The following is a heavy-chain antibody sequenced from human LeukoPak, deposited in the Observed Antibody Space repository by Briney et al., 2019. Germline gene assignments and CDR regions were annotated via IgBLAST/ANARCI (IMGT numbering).Heavy chain of an antibody. D-gene: IGHD2-8*01. CDR3: TRGGSMVSHAFDI. V-gene: IGHV3-30-3*01. CDR1: GFTFSSYA. J-gene: IGHJ3*02. CDR2: ISYDGSNK. Sequence: PGGSLRLSCAASGFTFSSYAMHWVRQAPGKGLEWVAVISYDGSNKYYADSVKGRFTISRDNSKNTLYLQMNSLRNEDTAVYFCTRGGSMVSHAFDIWGQGTLATVSS.